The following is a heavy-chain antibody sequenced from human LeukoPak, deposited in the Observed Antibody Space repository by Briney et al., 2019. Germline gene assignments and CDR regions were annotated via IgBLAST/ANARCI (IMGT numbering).Heavy chain of an antibody. Sequence: PSETLSLTCTVSGGSISSSSYYWGWIRQPPGKGLEWIGSIYYSGSTYYNPSLKSRVTISVDRSKNQFSLKLSSVTAADTAVYYCARGRNGWYFDLWGRGTLVTVSS. J-gene: IGHJ2*01. CDR2: IYYSGST. CDR3: ARGRNGWYFDL. CDR1: GGSISSSSYY. D-gene: IGHD1-1*01. V-gene: IGHV4-39*07.